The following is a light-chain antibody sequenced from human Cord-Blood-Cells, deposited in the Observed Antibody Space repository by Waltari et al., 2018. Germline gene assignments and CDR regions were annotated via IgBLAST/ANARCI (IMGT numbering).Light chain of an antibody. CDR3: CSYAGSSTSWV. J-gene: IGLJ3*02. V-gene: IGLV2-23*01. Sequence: QSALTPPASVSGSPGQSITISCTGTSSDVGSYNLVSWYQQHPGKAPKLRIYEGSKRPSGVSNRFSGSKSGNTASLTISGLQAEDEADYYCCSYAGSSTSWVFGGGTKLTVL. CDR2: EGS. CDR1: SSDVGSYNL.